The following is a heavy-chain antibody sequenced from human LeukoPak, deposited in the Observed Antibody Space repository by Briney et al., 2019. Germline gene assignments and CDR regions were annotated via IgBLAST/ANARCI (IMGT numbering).Heavy chain of an antibody. V-gene: IGHV1-18*01. CDR2: ISPYNGNT. D-gene: IGHD6-19*01. J-gene: IGHJ4*02. CDR1: GYDFTSDG. Sequence: ASVKVSCQASGYDFTSDGITWVRQAPGKGLEWMGWISPYNGNTQYVHKLQGRVTMTTDTSTSTAYMELRSLRFDDTAVYYCARAGSGSGWYFDYWGQGTLVTVSS. CDR3: ARAGSGSGWYFDY.